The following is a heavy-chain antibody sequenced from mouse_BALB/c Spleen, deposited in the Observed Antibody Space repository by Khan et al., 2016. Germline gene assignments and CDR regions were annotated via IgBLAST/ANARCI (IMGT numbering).Heavy chain of an antibody. CDR2: ISRGGSYT. J-gene: IGHJ3*01. Sequence: EVELVESGGDLVKPGGSLKLSCAASGFTFSTYGMSWVRQTPDKRLEWVATISRGGSYTYYPDNVKGRFTISRDNAKNTLHLQTSSLKSEDATRYYCARLAYYYNSEGFAYWGQGTLVTVSA. CDR3: ARLAYYYNSEGFAY. CDR1: GFTFSTYG. V-gene: IGHV5-6*01. D-gene: IGHD1-1*01.